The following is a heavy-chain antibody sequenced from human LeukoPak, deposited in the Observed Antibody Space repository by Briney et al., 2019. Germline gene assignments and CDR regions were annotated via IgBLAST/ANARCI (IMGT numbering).Heavy chain of an antibody. CDR1: GYTFTVYY. J-gene: IGHJ4*02. Sequence: GASVKVSCKASGYTFTVYYIYWVRQAPGQGLEWMGCINPKSGGTDYAQKFQGRVTMTRDTSISTAYMELSRLTSDDTAVYYCARGSGTYYKGDYFDNWGQGALVTVSS. V-gene: IGHV1-2*02. D-gene: IGHD1-26*01. CDR2: INPKSGGT. CDR3: ARGSGTYYKGDYFDN.